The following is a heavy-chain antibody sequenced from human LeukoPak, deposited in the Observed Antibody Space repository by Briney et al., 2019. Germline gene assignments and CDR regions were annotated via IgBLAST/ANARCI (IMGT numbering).Heavy chain of an antibody. CDR1: GGSISSGDYY. V-gene: IGHV4-30-4*01. CDR2: IYYSGTT. J-gene: IGHJ4*02. CDR3: ARVSSAYWYYFDY. D-gene: IGHD3-22*01. Sequence: SETLSLTCTVSGGSISSGDYYWSWVRQPPGKGLERIGYIYYSGTTYYNPSLKSRVTISVDTSKNQFSLKLSSVTAADTAVYYCARVSSAYWYYFDYWGQGTLVTVSS.